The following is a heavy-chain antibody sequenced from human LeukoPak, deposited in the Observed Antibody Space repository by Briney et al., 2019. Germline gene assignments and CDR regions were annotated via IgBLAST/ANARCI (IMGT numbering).Heavy chain of an antibody. CDR3: ARVSYNWIDY. D-gene: IGHD1-20*01. Sequence: PSETLSLTCTVSGGSISNYYWSWIRQPPGKGLEWIGYIYYSGSTNYNPSLKSRVTISVDTSKNQFSLKLSSVTAADTAVYYCARVSYNWIDYWGQGTLVTVSS. J-gene: IGHJ4*02. CDR2: IYYSGST. V-gene: IGHV4-59*01. CDR1: GGSISNYY.